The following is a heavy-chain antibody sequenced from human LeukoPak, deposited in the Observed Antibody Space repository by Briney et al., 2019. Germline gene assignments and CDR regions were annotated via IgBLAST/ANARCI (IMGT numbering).Heavy chain of an antibody. J-gene: IGHJ4*02. V-gene: IGHV1-69*04. CDR3: ARDVAIFGVVIIDY. CDR2: IIPILGIA. D-gene: IGHD3-3*01. CDR1: GGTFSSYT. Sequence: GASVKVSCKASGGTFSSYTISWVRQAPGQGLEWMGRIIPILGIANYAQKFQGRVTITADKSTSTAYMELSSLRSEDTAVYYCARDVAIFGVVIIDYWGQGPLVTVSS.